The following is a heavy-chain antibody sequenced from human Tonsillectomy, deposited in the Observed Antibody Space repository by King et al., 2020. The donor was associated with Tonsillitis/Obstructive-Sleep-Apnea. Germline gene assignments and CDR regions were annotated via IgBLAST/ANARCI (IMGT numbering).Heavy chain of an antibody. CDR2: INTNTGNP. J-gene: IGHJ6*03. D-gene: IGHD6-6*01. CDR3: ARGSSSDPKYYYYYYYMDV. Sequence: VQLVESGSELKKPGASVKVSCKASGYTFTSYAMNWVRQAPGQGLEWMGWINTNTGNPTYAQGFTGRFVFSLDTSVSTAYLQISSLKAEDTAVYYCARGSSSDPKYYYYYYYMDVWGKGTTVTVSS. CDR1: GYTFTSYA. V-gene: IGHV7-4-1*02.